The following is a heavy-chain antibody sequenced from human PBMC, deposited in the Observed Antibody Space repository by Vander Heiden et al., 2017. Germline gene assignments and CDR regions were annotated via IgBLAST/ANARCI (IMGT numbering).Heavy chain of an antibody. CDR1: GYSSTSYW. CDR2: IHPGDSNT. CDR3: ARHIYLDGNYYFDY. D-gene: IGHD1-26*01. Sequence: EVQLVQSGAEVKKQGESLKISCKGSGYSSTSYWIAWVRQMPGKGLEWMGFIHPGDSNTRYSPSFQGQVTMSTDKSISTAYLQWSSLEASDTAMYYCARHIYLDGNYYFDYWGQGNLVTVSS. V-gene: IGHV5-51*01. J-gene: IGHJ4*02.